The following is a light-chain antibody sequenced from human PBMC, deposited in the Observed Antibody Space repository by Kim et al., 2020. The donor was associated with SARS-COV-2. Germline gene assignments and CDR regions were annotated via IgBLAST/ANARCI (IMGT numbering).Light chain of an antibody. CDR2: DAS. CDR1: QSVSSY. J-gene: IGKJ2*03. V-gene: IGKV3-11*01. Sequence: LSPGERATLSCRASQSVSSYLAWYQQKPGQAPRLLIYDASNRATGIPARFSGSGSGTDFILTISSLEPEDFAVYYCQQRSNWPPYSFGQGTKLEI. CDR3: QQRSNWPPYS.